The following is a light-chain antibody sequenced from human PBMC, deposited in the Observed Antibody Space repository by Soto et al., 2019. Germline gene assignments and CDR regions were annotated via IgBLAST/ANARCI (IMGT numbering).Light chain of an antibody. CDR1: QSVLYSSNNKNY. CDR3: QQYGSSPLT. V-gene: IGKV4-1*01. J-gene: IGKJ4*01. CDR2: WAS. Sequence: DIVMTQSPDSLAVSLGERATINFKSSQSVLYSSNNKNYLAWYQQKQGQPXKLLIYWASTRESGVPDRFSGSGSGTDLTITISRPEPEDGEVYDCQQYGSSPLTFGGGTKVDIK.